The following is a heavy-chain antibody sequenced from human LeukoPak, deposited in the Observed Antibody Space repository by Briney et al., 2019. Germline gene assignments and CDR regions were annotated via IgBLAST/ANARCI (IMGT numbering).Heavy chain of an antibody. V-gene: IGHV1-69*05. CDR3: AQQLVRGNWFDP. CDR1: GGTFSSYA. D-gene: IGHD6-13*01. J-gene: IGHJ5*02. CDR2: IIPIFGTA. Sequence: SVKVSCKASGGTFSSYAISWVRQAPGQGLEWMGGIIPIFGTANYAQKFQGRVTITTDESTSTAYMELSSLRSEDTAVYYCAQQLVRGNWFDPGAREPWSPSPQ.